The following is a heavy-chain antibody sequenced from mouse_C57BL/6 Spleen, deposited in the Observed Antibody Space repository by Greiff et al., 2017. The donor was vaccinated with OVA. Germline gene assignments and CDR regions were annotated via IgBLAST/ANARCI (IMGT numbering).Heavy chain of an antibody. CDR1: GFTFSSYA. Sequence: EVQVVESGEGLVKPGGSLKLSCAASGFTFSSYAMSWVRQTPEKRLEWVAYISSGGDYIFYADTVKGRFTISRDTARNTLYLQMSSLKSEDTAMYYCTRYDYGFDYWGQGTTLTVSS. CDR3: TRYDYGFDY. D-gene: IGHD2-4*01. J-gene: IGHJ2*01. V-gene: IGHV5-9-1*02. CDR2: ISSGGDYI.